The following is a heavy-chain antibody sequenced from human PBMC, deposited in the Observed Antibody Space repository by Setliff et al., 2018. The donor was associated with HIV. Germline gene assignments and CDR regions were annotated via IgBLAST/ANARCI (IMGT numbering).Heavy chain of an antibody. J-gene: IGHJ4*02. V-gene: IGHV1-69*04. CDR3: ARGESAAAGTGVCDY. Sequence: SVKVSCKASGGTFGIYGISWVRQAPGQGLEWMGIINPNGGSTTYAQNFQGRVTITADHSTTTTYMELSSLRSEDTAMYYCARGESAAAGTGVCDYWGQGTLVTVSS. CDR1: GGTFGIYG. CDR2: INPNGGST. D-gene: IGHD6-13*01.